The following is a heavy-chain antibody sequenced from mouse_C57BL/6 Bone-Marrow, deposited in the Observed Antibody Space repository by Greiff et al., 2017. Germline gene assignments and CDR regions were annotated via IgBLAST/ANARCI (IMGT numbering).Heavy chain of an antibody. V-gene: IGHV1-52*01. CDR1: GYTFTSYW. J-gene: IGHJ3*01. D-gene: IGHD2-4*01. Sequence: VQLQQPGAELVRPGSSVKLSCKASGYTFTSYWMHWVKQRPIQGLEWIGNIDPSDSETHYNQKFKDKATLTVDKSSSTAYMQLSSLTSEDAAVYYCARDYVAWFAYWGQGTLVTVSA. CDR2: IDPSDSET. CDR3: ARDYVAWFAY.